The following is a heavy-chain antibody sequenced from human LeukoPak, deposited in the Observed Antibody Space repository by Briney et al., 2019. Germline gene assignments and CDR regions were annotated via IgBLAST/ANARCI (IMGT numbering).Heavy chain of an antibody. D-gene: IGHD3-10*01. Sequence: GGSLRLSCAASGFTFSSYAMSWVRQAPGKGLEWVSGISWNSGNIGYADSVKGRFTISRDNAKNSLYLQMNSLRAEDTALYYCAKDRTRGYYYYYGLDVWGQGTTVTVSS. J-gene: IGHJ6*02. CDR1: GFTFSSYA. V-gene: IGHV3-9*01. CDR2: ISWNSGNI. CDR3: AKDRTRGYYYYYGLDV.